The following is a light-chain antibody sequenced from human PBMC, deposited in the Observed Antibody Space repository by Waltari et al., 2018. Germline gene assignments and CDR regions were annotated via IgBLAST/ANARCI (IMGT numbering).Light chain of an antibody. CDR3: MQGSHWPRT. CDR2: KVS. Sequence: DVVMTQSPLSLPVTLGKPASISCRSRQSPGYSDGNTYLNWFHQRPGQSPRRLIYKVSKLDSGVPDRFSGSGSGTDFTLKISRVEAEYVGVYYCMQGSHWPRTFGQGTKLEI. V-gene: IGKV2-30*01. J-gene: IGKJ2*01. CDR1: QSPGYSDGNTY.